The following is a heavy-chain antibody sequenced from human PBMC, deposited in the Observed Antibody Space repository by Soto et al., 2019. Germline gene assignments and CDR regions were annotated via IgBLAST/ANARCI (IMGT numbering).Heavy chain of an antibody. Sequence: GGSLRLSCAASGFTFSSYDMHWVRQATGKGLEWVSAIGTAGDTYYPGSVKGRFTISRENAKNSLYLQMNSLRAEDTAVYYCARGIAAAGRGFGGYYGMDVWGQGTTVTVSS. V-gene: IGHV3-13*01. CDR3: ARGIAAAGRGFGGYYGMDV. D-gene: IGHD6-13*01. CDR1: GFTFSSYD. CDR2: IGTAGDT. J-gene: IGHJ6*02.